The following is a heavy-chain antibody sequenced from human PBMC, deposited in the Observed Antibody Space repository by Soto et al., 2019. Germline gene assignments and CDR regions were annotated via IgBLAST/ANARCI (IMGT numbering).Heavy chain of an antibody. J-gene: IGHJ5*02. CDR1: GYTFTSYG. CDR3: ARVPFDYYYDSSGFSWFDP. Sequence: ASVKVSCKASGYTFTSYGISWVRQAPGQGLEWMGWISAYNGNTNYAQKLQGRVTMTTDTSTSTAYMELRSLRSDDTAVYYCARVPFDYYYDSSGFSWFDPWGQGTLVTVSS. V-gene: IGHV1-18*01. D-gene: IGHD3-22*01. CDR2: ISAYNGNT.